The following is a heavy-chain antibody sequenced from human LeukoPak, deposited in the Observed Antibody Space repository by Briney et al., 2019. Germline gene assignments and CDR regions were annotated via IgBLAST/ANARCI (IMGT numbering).Heavy chain of an antibody. CDR2: TYWDDDN. J-gene: IGHJ4*02. D-gene: IGHD5-18*01. CDR3: THLDTALTSGEFGFVN. V-gene: IGHV2-5*02. Sequence: SGPTLVKPTQTLTLTCTFSGFSLSTSEVGVGWIRQPPGKALEFLALTYWDDDNRYSPSLENRLTITKDTSKNQVVLTMTNMDPMDTATYYCTHLDTALTSGEFGFVNWGQGTLVTVSS. CDR1: GFSLSTSEVG.